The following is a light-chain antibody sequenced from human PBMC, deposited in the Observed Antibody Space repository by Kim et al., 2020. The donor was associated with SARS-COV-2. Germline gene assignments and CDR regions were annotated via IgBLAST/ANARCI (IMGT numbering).Light chain of an antibody. CDR2: GRD. Sequence: SSELTQDPAVSVALGQTVRITRQGDSLRSYYATWYQQKPRQAPVLVIYGRDNRPSGIPDRFSGSASGNTASLTISGAQAEDEAEFYCQSRDSGGNVVFGGGTKLTVL. CDR3: QSRDSGGNVV. J-gene: IGLJ2*01. CDR1: SLRSYY. V-gene: IGLV3-19*01.